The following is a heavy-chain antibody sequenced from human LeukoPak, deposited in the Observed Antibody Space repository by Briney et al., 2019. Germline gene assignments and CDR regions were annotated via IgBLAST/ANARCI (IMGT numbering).Heavy chain of an antibody. V-gene: IGHV4-34*01. CDR1: GGSISSYY. Sequence: SETLSLTCTVSGGSISSYYWSWIRQPPGKGLEWIGEINHSGSTNYNPSLKSRVTISVDTSKNQFSLKLSSVTAADTAVYYCARGPFHDFWSGYYSSYFDYWGQGTLVTVSS. D-gene: IGHD3-3*01. CDR3: ARGPFHDFWSGYYSSYFDY. CDR2: INHSGST. J-gene: IGHJ4*02.